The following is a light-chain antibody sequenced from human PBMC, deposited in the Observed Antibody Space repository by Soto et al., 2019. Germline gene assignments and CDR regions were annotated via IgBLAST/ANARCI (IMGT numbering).Light chain of an antibody. J-gene: IGKJ5*01. CDR3: QHYGSSSWT. CDR2: AAS. CDR1: QSVSSN. V-gene: IGKV3-20*01. Sequence: VMTQSPATLSVSPGERATLSCRASQSVSSNLAWHQQRPGQAPRLLIYAASSRATGIPVRFSGSGSGTDFTLSISRLEPEDFAVYYCQHYGSSSWTFGQGTRLEIK.